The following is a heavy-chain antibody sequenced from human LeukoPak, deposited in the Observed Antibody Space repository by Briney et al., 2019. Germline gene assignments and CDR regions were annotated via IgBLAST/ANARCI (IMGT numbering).Heavy chain of an antibody. V-gene: IGHV3-23*01. D-gene: IGHD3-16*01. CDR3: ATITYFDYIWGRFVS. J-gene: IGHJ4*02. CDR1: GFTFSSYA. Sequence: GGFLRLSCAASGFTFSSYAMSWVRQAPGKGREWVSALSGSGGSTYSADSVKGRFTISRDNSKNMLYLQVNSLRAEDTAVYYCATITYFDYIWGRFVSWGQGTLVTVSS. CDR2: LSGSGGST.